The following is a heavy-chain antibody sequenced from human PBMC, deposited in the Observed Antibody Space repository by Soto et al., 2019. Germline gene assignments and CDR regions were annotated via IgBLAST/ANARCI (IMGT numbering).Heavy chain of an antibody. CDR3: ARGSRGRFLEWLAFDY. CDR2: IIPIFGTA. V-gene: IGHV1-69*01. D-gene: IGHD3-3*01. CDR1: GGTFSSYA. J-gene: IGHJ4*02. Sequence: QVQLVQSGAEVKKPGSSVKVSCKASGGTFSSYAISWVRQAPGQGLEWMGGIIPIFGTANYAQKFQDRVTITADESKSTAYMELSSLRSEDTAVYYCARGSRGRFLEWLAFDYWGQGTLVTVSS.